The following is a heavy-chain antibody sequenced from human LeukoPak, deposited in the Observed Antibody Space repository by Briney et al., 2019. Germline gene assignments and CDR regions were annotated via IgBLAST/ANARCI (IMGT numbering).Heavy chain of an antibody. D-gene: IGHD6-19*01. CDR3: ARGRSYVDSSGWFDV. J-gene: IGHJ6*02. V-gene: IGHV3-66*01. CDR1: GFTVSSNY. Sequence: GGSLRLSCAASGFTVSSNYMSWVRQAPGKGLEWVSVIYSGGSTYYADFVKGRFTISRDNSKNTLYLQMNSLRAEDTAVYYCARGRSYVDSSGWFDVWGQGTTVTVSS. CDR2: IYSGGST.